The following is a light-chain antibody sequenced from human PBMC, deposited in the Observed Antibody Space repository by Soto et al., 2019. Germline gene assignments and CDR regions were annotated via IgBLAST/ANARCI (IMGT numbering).Light chain of an antibody. Sequence: QSALTQPASVSGSPGQSITISCTGTSSDVGGYNYVSWYQQHPGKAPKLMIYEVSNRPSGVSNRFSGSKSGNTASLTISGLQAEDEADDYCSSYTSSSTIGVFGGGTKVTVL. CDR2: EVS. CDR1: SSDVGGYNY. CDR3: SSYTSSSTIGV. J-gene: IGLJ2*01. V-gene: IGLV2-14*01.